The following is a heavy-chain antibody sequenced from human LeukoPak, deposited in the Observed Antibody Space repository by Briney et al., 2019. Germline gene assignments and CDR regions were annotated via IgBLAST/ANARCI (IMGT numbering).Heavy chain of an antibody. D-gene: IGHD5-18*01. CDR3: VRHDSYIPF. V-gene: IGHV3-23*01. J-gene: IGHJ1*01. CDR1: GFTFNNYA. Sequence: PGGPLRLSCAASGFTFNNYAMSWVRQTPGKGLEWVSGISDNDGSTYYTDSVKGRFTISRDNSKDTVYLQMNNLRAADTALYFCVRHDSYIPFWGQGSLVTVSS. CDR2: ISDNDGST.